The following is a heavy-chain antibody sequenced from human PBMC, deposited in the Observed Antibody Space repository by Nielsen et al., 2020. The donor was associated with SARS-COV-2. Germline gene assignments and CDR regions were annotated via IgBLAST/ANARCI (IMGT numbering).Heavy chain of an antibody. D-gene: IGHD2-8*01. CDR2: ISYDGSNK. CDR3: ARERVVLMVYAIGGWYFDL. J-gene: IGHJ2*01. Sequence: LSLTCTVSGGSISSSSYYWGWIRQAPGKGLEWVAVISYDGSNKYYADSVKGRFTISRDNSKNTLYLQMNSLRAEDTAVYYCARERVVLMVYAIGGWYFDLWGRGTLVTVSS. V-gene: IGHV3-30-3*01. CDR1: GGSISSSS.